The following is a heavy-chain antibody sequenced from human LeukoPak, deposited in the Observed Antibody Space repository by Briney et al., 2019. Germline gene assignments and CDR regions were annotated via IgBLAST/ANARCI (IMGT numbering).Heavy chain of an antibody. CDR2: LLRRGGRA. CDR3: GKDRLASGYSGFDF. CDR1: GFTFSDFA. Sequence: GGSLRLSCAASGFTFSDFAMTWVRQAPGKGLEWVSTLLRRGGRAYYADSVKGRFTISRDDSKDTLYLQMNSLRAEDTAMYYCGKDRLASGYSGFDFWGQGTRVTVSS. V-gene: IGHV3-23*01. J-gene: IGHJ4*02. D-gene: IGHD3-22*01.